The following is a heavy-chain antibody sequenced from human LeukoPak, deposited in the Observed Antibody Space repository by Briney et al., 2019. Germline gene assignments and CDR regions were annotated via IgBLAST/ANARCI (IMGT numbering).Heavy chain of an antibody. V-gene: IGHV3-48*03. CDR3: ARVGARFDY. CDR2: ISTSGSTI. CDR1: GFTFSSYE. Sequence: GGSLRLSCAASGFTFSSYEMNWVRQAPGKGLEWVSYISTSGSTISYAGSVKGRFTISRDNAKNSLYLQMNSLRAEDTAVYYCARVGARFDYWGQGTLVTVSS. J-gene: IGHJ4*02. D-gene: IGHD1-26*01.